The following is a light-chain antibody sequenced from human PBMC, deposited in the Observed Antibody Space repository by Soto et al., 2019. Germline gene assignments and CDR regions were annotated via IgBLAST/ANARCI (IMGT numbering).Light chain of an antibody. V-gene: IGKV2D-29*01. Sequence: DIVMTQTPLSLSVTPGQPASISCKSNQSLLHSDGKTYLYWYLQKPGQPPQLLIYEVSNRFSGVPDRFSGRGSGPDFTLVISRVEAEEVGVYHCIQSVEPYTFCQGNKLEIK. CDR2: EVS. CDR1: QSLLHSDGKTY. CDR3: IQSVEPYT. J-gene: IGKJ2*01.